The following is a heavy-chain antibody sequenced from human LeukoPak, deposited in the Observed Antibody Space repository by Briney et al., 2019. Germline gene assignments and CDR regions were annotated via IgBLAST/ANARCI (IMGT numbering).Heavy chain of an antibody. CDR2: NYPNGGVT. J-gene: IGHJ4*02. V-gene: IGHV1-2*02. CDR1: GYTFTGHF. CDR3: ARGGRPTATIAAHP. Sequence: SVKLSCKASGYTFTGHFLHWGRQAPGQGRGWMGCNYPNGGVTSYAQKFQGRVAVTRDTSIDTAYMELSMLRSDDTAVYYCARGGRPTATIAAHPWGQGNLVTVSS. D-gene: IGHD6-6*01.